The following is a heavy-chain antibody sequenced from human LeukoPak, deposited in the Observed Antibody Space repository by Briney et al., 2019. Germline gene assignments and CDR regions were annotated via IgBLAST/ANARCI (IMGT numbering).Heavy chain of an antibody. Sequence: YPGGSLRLSCAASGFSFMNAWMIWVRQAPGKGLEWVGRIKSNADGGTPDYAAPARGRFTISRDDSKNTLYLQMNSLKTEDTAVYYCTTFYHEYSPYWGRGTLVTVSS. V-gene: IGHV3-15*01. CDR3: TTFYHEYSPY. CDR1: GFSFMNAW. CDR2: IKSNADGGTP. J-gene: IGHJ4*02. D-gene: IGHD2/OR15-2a*01.